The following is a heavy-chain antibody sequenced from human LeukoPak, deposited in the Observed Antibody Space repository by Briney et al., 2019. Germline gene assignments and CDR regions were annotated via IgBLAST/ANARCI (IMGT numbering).Heavy chain of an antibody. CDR2: IIPMFGTT. V-gene: IGHV1-69*06. Sequence: SVKVSCKASGGTFSSYAISWVRQAPGQGLEWMGGIIPMFGTTNYAQKFQGRVTITADKSTSTAYMELSSLRSEDTAVYYCARGPEGYYYYYYMDVWGKGTTVTVSS. CDR3: ARGPEGYYYYYYMDV. CDR1: GGTFSSYA. J-gene: IGHJ6*03.